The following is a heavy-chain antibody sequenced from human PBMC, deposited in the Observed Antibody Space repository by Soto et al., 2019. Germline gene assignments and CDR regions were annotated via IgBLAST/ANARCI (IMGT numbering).Heavy chain of an antibody. D-gene: IGHD3-3*01. V-gene: IGHV3-30*18. J-gene: IGHJ5*02. CDR2: ISYDGSNK. CDR3: AKESDRNYDFWSGYYASNWFDP. CDR1: GFTFSSYG. Sequence: LRLSCAASGFTFSSYGMHWVRQAPGKGLEWVAVISYDGSNKYYADSVKGRFTISRDNSKNTLYLQMNSLRAEDTAVYYCAKESDRNYDFWSGYYASNWFDPWGQGTLVTVSS.